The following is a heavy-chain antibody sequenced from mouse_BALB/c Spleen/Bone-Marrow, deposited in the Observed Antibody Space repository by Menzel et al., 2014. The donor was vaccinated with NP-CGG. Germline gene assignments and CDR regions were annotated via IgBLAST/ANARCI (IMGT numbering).Heavy chain of an antibody. Sequence: ELELQESGAELVKTGASVRLSCTAYGFNIKDTYIHWVKQRPEPGLEWIGRIDPATGNSKYDPKFQDKATITADTSSITVDLQLSSLTLEDPAVYYCARQEVAIYWYYKVGGPRTTVTVSS. CDR3: ARQEVAIYWYYKV. CDR2: IDPATGNS. D-gene: IGHD1-3*01. V-gene: IGHV14-3*02. CDR1: GFNIKDTY. J-gene: IGHJ1*01.